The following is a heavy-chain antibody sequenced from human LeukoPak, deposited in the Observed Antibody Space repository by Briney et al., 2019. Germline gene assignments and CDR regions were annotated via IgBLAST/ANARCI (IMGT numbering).Heavy chain of an antibody. CDR2: ISYDGSNK. Sequence: GRSLRLSCAASGFTFSSYAMHWVRQAPGKGLEWVAVISYDGSNKYHADSVKGRFTISRDNSKNTLYLQMNSLRAEDTAVYYCARVDIVATIRGAFDIWGQGTMVTVSS. J-gene: IGHJ3*02. V-gene: IGHV3-30*04. CDR3: ARVDIVATIRGAFDI. D-gene: IGHD5-12*01. CDR1: GFTFSSYA.